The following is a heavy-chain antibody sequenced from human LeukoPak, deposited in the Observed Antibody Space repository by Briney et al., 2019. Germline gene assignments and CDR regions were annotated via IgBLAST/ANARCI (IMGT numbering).Heavy chain of an antibody. J-gene: IGHJ4*02. CDR2: ISSSGSTI. V-gene: IGHV3-11*01. CDR3: SRGGLWFIYRENYYCDY. CDR1: GFTFSDYY. D-gene: IGHD3-10*01. Sequence: GGSLRLSCAASGFTFSDYYMSWIRQAPGKGLEWVSYISSSGSTIYYADSVKGRFTISRDNAKNSLYLQMNSLRAEGTAVYYCSRGGLWFIYRENYYCDYWAQGTRVSVSS.